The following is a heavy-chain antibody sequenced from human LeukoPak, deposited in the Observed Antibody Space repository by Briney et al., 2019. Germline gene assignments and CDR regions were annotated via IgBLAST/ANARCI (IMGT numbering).Heavy chain of an antibody. Sequence: PGGSLRLSCAGSGFIFNNYAMHWVRQPPGKVLEWVSGISWNIGSIAYADSVKGRFTISRDNAKNSLYLQMNSLRVEDTAFYYCAKDNRRHYTSGPNPDSLHWGQGALVTVSS. CDR1: GFIFNNYA. CDR3: AKDNRRHYTSGPNPDSLH. D-gene: IGHD6-19*01. CDR2: ISWNIGSI. V-gene: IGHV3-9*01. J-gene: IGHJ4*02.